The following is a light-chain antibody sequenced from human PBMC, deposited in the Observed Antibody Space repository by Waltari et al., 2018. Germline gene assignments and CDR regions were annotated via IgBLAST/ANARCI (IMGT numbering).Light chain of an antibody. CDR3: CSYAGRYSYV. Sequence: QSALTQPRSVSGSPGQSVTISCTGASGDVGGYNYVSWYQQPPGKAPKLMIYDVSKRPSGVPDLFFGSKSGDTASLTISGLRAEDEADYYCCSYAGRYSYVFGTGTKVTVL. J-gene: IGLJ1*01. CDR1: SGDVGGYNY. CDR2: DVS. V-gene: IGLV2-11*01.